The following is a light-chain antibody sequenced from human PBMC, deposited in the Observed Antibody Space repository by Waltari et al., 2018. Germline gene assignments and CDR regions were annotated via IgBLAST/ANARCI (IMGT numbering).Light chain of an antibody. V-gene: IGKV3-20*01. CDR3: RQYDGEVVT. CDR2: GTS. Sequence: RASQIGTGSSLAWYQQELGQGPRLLIYGTSSRATGIPDRFSGSGSGTEFTLTISGLEPEDFAGYYCRQYDGEVVTCGGGTKVEI. J-gene: IGKJ4*01. CDR1: QIGTGSS.